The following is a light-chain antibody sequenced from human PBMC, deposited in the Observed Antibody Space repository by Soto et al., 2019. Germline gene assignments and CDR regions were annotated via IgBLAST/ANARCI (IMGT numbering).Light chain of an antibody. Sequence: QSALTQPASVSGSPGQSTTISCTGTSSDVGGYNYVSWYQQHPGKAPKLMIYEVTNRPSGVSDRFSGSKSGNTASLTISGLQAEDKADYYCNSYTTSSPYVVFGGGTKLTVL. CDR1: SSDVGGYNY. J-gene: IGLJ2*01. CDR3: NSYTTSSPYVV. CDR2: EVT. V-gene: IGLV2-14*01.